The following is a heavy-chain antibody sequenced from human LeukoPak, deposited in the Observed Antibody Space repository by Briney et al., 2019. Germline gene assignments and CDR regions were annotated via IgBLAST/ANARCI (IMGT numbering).Heavy chain of an antibody. J-gene: IGHJ4*02. CDR1: GFSFSSYW. CDR3: ARSSYPYYFDY. V-gene: IGHV3-74*01. CDR2: VNNDGSST. D-gene: IGHD6-19*01. Sequence: GGXXXXXXGAXGFSFSSYWMXWVRQAPGKGLMWVSRVNNDGSSTTYADSVEGRFTISRDNARNTLYLQMNSLRAEDTAVYYCARSSYPYYFDYWGQGTLVTVSS.